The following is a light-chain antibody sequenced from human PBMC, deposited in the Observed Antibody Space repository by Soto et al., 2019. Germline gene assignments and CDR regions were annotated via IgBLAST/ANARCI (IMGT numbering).Light chain of an antibody. V-gene: IGLV2-8*01. Sequence: QSVLTQPPSASGSPGQSVAISCTGTSSDVGGYNFVSWYQQYPGKAPKLIIYEVTKRPSGVPDRFSASKSGNTASLTVSGLQTDDEADYYCSSYIGATNYVLGNGTKVT. CDR1: SSDVGGYNF. J-gene: IGLJ1*01. CDR3: SSYIGATNYV. CDR2: EVT.